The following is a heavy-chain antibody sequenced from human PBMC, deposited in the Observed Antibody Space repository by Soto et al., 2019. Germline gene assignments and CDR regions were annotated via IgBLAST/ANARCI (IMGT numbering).Heavy chain of an antibody. J-gene: IGHJ6*02. CDR2: IWYDGSNK. CDR1: GFTFSSYG. Sequence: PGGSLRLSCAASGFTFSSYGMHWVRQAPGKGLEWVAVIWYDGSNKYYADSVKGRFTISRDNSKNTLYLQMNSLRAEDTAVYYCARDLDTARWAYYYGMDVWGQGTTVTVSS. V-gene: IGHV3-33*01. CDR3: ARDLDTARWAYYYGMDV. D-gene: IGHD5-18*01.